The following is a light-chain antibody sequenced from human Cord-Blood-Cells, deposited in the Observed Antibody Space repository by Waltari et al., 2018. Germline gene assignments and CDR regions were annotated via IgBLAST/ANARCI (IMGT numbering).Light chain of an antibody. J-gene: IGLJ2*01. V-gene: IGLV3-1*01. CDR1: KLGDEY. Sequence: SYELTQPPSVSVSPGQTASITCSGDKLGDEYACWYQQKPGQSPVLVIYQDNKRPSGIPERFSGSNSGNTATLTIGGTQAMDEADYYCQAWDSSTVVFGGGTKLTVL. CDR2: QDN. CDR3: QAWDSSTVV.